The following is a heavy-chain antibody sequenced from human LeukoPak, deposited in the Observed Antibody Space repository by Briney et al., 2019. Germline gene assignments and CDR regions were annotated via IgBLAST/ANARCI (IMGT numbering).Heavy chain of an antibody. J-gene: IGHJ5*02. CDR1: GGTFSSYA. D-gene: IGHD3-22*01. CDR3: ASSLSYYDSSGYYFDNWFDP. CDR2: IIPIFGTA. Sequence: SVKVSCKASGGTFSSYAISWVRQAPGQGLEWMGGIIPIFGTANYAQKFQGRVTITTDESTSTAYMEPSSLRSEDTAVYYCASSLSYYDSSGYYFDNWFDPWGQGTLVTVSS. V-gene: IGHV1-69*05.